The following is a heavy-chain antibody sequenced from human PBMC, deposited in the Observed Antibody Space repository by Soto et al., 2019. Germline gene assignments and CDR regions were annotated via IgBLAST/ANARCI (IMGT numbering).Heavy chain of an antibody. J-gene: IGHJ4*02. CDR3: ARGGEGYNFGAVY. V-gene: IGHV1-69*13. CDR2: IIPKLGSA. D-gene: IGHD5-12*01. CDR1: GGGNLRGYR. Sequence: ASVKVSCKASGGGNLRGYRITWVRRAPGQGLEWMGGIIPKLGSASYAQKFQGRVTITADESTNSVYMELRSLRSDDTAVYYCARGGEGYNFGAVYWGQGTPVTVS.